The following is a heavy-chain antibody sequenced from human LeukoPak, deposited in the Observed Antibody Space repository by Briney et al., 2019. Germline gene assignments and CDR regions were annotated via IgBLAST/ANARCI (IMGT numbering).Heavy chain of an antibody. J-gene: IGHJ4*02. Sequence: GGSLILSCAASAFKFSSYAMNWVRQAPGQGLDWVAGISGGGAGTYYVASVKGRFTISGDNSKNTLYLQMNSLGAEDTAVYYCAKLVSTTQMGDYWGQGTPVTVSS. CDR1: AFKFSSYA. CDR2: ISGGGAGT. D-gene: IGHD2/OR15-2a*01. CDR3: AKLVSTTQMGDY. V-gene: IGHV3-23*01.